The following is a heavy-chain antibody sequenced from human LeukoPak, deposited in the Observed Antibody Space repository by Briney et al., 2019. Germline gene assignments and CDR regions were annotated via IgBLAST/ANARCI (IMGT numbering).Heavy chain of an antibody. V-gene: IGHV4-30-4*08. CDR2: IYYSGST. D-gene: IGHD2-15*01. CDR1: GGSISSGDYY. Sequence: SQTLSLTCTVSGGSISSGDYYWSWIRQPPGKGLEWIGYIYYSGSTYYNPSLKSRVTVSVDGSKNQFSLELSSVTAADTAVYYCARNTPGYYCMDVWGTGTTVTVSS. CDR3: ARNTPGYYCMDV. J-gene: IGHJ6*03.